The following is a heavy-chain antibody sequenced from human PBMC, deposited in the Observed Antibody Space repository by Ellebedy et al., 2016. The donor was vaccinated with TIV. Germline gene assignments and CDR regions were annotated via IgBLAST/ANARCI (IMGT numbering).Heavy chain of an antibody. CDR1: GYTFIGYG. CDR3: ARQSKGIISYYYYGMDV. CDR2: INPNSGGT. J-gene: IGHJ6*02. V-gene: IGHV1-2*04. Sequence: ASVKVSCKTSGYTFIGYGINWVRQAPGQGLEWMGWINPNSGGTNYAQKFQGWVTMPRDTSISTAYMELSRLRSDDTAVYYCARQSKGIISYYYYGMDVWGQGTTVTVSS. D-gene: IGHD3-10*01.